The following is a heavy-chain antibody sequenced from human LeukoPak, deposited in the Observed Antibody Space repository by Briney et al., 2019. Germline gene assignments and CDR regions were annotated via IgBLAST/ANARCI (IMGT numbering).Heavy chain of an antibody. CDR3: ARGPFHSSGWVNWFDP. V-gene: IGHV4-59*01. CDR1: GGSISSYY. J-gene: IGHJ5*02. CDR2: IYYSGST. D-gene: IGHD6-19*01. Sequence: PSETPSLTCTVSGGSISSYYWSWIRQPPGKGLEWIGYIYYSGSTNYKPSLKSRVTISVDTSKNQFSLKLSSVTAADTAVYYCARGPFHSSGWVNWFDPWGQGTLVIVSS.